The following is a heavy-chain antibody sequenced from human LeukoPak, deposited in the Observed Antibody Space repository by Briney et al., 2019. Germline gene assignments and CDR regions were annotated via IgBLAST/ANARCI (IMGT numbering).Heavy chain of an antibody. CDR1: GGSFSGYY. J-gene: IGHJ5*02. D-gene: IGHD3-22*01. CDR3: ARGSYYDSSGYYYARPRGTYNWFDP. V-gene: IGHV4-34*01. Sequence: SETLSLTCAVYGGSFSGYYWSWIRQPPGKGLEWIGEINHSGSTNYNPSLKSRVTISVDTSKNQFSLKLSSVTAADTAVYYCARGSYYDSSGYYYARPRGTYNWFDPWGQGTLVTVSS. CDR2: INHSGST.